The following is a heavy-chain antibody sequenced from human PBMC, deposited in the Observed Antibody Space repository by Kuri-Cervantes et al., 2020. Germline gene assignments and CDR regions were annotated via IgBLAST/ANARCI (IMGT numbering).Heavy chain of an antibody. D-gene: IGHD6-13*01. CDR1: GGSISSYY. V-gene: IGHV4-59*01. CDR2: IYYSGST. CDR3: ASSEIAAAGVISY. Sequence: SETLSLTCTVSGGSISSYYWSWIRQPPGKGLEWIGYIYYSGSTNYNPSLKSRVTISVDTSKNQFSLKLSSVTAADTAAYYCASSEIAAAGVISYWGQGTLVTVSS. J-gene: IGHJ4*02.